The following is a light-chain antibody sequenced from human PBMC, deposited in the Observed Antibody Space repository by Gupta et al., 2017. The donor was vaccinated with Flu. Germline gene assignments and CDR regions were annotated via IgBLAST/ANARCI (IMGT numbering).Light chain of an antibody. CDR1: SSNIGSNY. CDR2: RNN. CDR3: AAWDDSLSARYV. J-gene: IGLJ1*01. V-gene: IGLV1-47*01. Sequence: QSVLTQPPSASGTPGQRVTISCSGRSSNIGSNYVYWYQQLPGTAPKLLIYRNNQRPSGGPDRFSGSKSGTSASLAISGLRSEDEADYYCAAWDDSLSARYVFGTGTKVTVL.